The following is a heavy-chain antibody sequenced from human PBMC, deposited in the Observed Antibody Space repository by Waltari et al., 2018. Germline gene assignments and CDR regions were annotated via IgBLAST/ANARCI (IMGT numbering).Heavy chain of an antibody. CDR1: GGTFANYA. J-gene: IGHJ6*02. CDR2: IIPIVNTS. D-gene: IGHD3-10*01. Sequence: QVQLVQSGAEVKKPGSSVKVSCKSSGGTFANYAISWVRQAPGQGVEWMGGIIPIVNTSNYAQKCKDRVTITKAESTTTAVMELSGLRFDDTARYYWARTLPPDNKGWQYYLGMDGWGQGTTVTVSS. V-gene: IGHV1-69*01. CDR3: ARTLPPDNKGWQYYLGMDG.